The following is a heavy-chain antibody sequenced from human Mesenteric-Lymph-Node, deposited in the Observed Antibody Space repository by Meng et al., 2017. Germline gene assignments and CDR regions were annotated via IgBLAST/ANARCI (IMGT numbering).Heavy chain of an antibody. D-gene: IGHD3-16*01. V-gene: IGHV4-59*01. CDR2: VSHTGGT. Sequence: SETLSLTCSVSGGSISSDYWSWIRQTPGKGLEWIGYVSHTGGTNYKPSLKSRVTISLDTSKNQFSLNVRSVTAADTGVYFCARDADYVSGFDIWGQGTMVTVSS. J-gene: IGHJ3*02. CDR3: ARDADYVSGFDI. CDR1: GGSISSDY.